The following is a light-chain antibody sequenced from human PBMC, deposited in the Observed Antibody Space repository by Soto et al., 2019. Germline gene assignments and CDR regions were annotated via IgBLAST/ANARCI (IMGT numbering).Light chain of an antibody. V-gene: IGKV1-5*01. Sequence: DIQMTQSPSTLSASVGDRVTISCRASQTITSWSAWYQQKPGKAPKLLIYDASSLESGVPSRFSGSGSGTEFTLTISSLQPDDFATYYCQQHNSYPWTFGQGTKVDIK. J-gene: IGKJ1*01. CDR1: QTITSW. CDR3: QQHNSYPWT. CDR2: DAS.